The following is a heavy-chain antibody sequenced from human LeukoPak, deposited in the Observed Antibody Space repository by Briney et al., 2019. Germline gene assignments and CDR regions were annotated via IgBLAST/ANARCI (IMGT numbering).Heavy chain of an antibody. CDR3: ASGDLVYY. V-gene: IGHV4-4*08. CDR2: IYTGVTT. CDR1: GGSLSSYY. Sequence: SESMSLTCAVAGGSLSSYYWSWVRQPPGKGLEWVGYIYTGVTTNYSTSLESRVTISVDTSKNQISLRLNSVTAATPAVIYCASGDLVYYWGPGTLVSVSS. D-gene: IGHD7-27*01. J-gene: IGHJ4*02.